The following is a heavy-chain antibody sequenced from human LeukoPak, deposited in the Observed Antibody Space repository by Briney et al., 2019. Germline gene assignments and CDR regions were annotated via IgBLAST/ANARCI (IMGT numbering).Heavy chain of an antibody. CDR3: ARAVAGDY. CDR1: GFTFSTYG. D-gene: IGHD6-19*01. CDR2: ISSSSTTI. J-gene: IGHJ4*02. Sequence: PGGSLRLSCAASGFTFSTYGMNWVRQAPGKGLEWVSYISSSSTTIYYADSVKGRFTISRDNSKNTLYLQMNSLRAEDTAVYYCARAVAGDYWGQGTLVTVSS. V-gene: IGHV3-48*01.